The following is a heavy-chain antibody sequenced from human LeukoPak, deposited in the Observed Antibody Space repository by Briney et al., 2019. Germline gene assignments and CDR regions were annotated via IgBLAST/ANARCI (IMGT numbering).Heavy chain of an antibody. CDR1: GFTFSSYG. CDR2: ISYDGSNK. CDR3: AKDHSGYDDYYYGMDV. J-gene: IGHJ6*02. D-gene: IGHD5-12*01. Sequence: QTGGSLRLSCAASGFTFSSYGMHWVRQAPGKGLEWVAVISYDGSNKYYADSVKGRFTISRDNSKNTLYLQMNSLRAEDTAVYYCAKDHSGYDDYYYGMDVWGQGTTVTVSS. V-gene: IGHV3-30*18.